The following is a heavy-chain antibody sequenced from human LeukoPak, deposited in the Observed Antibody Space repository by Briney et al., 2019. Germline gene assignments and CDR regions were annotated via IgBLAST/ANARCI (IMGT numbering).Heavy chain of an antibody. D-gene: IGHD3-10*01. J-gene: IGHJ4*02. V-gene: IGHV3-64D*09. Sequence: GGSLRLSCSASGFTFSSYAMHWVRQAPGKGLEYVSAISSNGGSTYYADSVKGRFTISRDNSKNTLYLQMSSLRAEDTAVYYCAALASPGWTPLLWFGDLGLDYWGQGTLVTISS. CDR1: GFTFSSYA. CDR2: ISSNGGST. CDR3: AALASPGWTPLLWFGDLGLDY.